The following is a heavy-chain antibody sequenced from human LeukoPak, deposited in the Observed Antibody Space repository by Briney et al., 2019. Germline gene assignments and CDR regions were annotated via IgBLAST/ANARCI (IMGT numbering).Heavy chain of an antibody. V-gene: IGHV1-69*06. J-gene: IGHJ6*03. CDR2: IIPIFGTA. CDR3: ARSERYQLLRQTYYYYMDV. Sequence: EASVKVSCKASGGTFSSYAISWVRQAPGQGLEWMGGIIPIFGTANYAQKFQGRVTITADKSTSTAYMELSSLRSEDTAVYYCARSERYQLLRQTYYYYMDVWGKGTTVTISS. CDR1: GGTFSSYA. D-gene: IGHD2-2*01.